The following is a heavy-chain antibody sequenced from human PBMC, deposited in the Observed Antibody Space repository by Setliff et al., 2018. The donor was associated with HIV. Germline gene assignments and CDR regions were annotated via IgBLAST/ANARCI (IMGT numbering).Heavy chain of an antibody. CDR1: GYIFTNDP. J-gene: IGHJ4*02. D-gene: IGHD3-16*02. Sequence: ASVKVSCKASGYIFTNDPMNWVRQAPGQGLEWMGWVNIKTGNPTYAQDFTGRFVFSLDTSVNTAYLEISGLKIEDTAVYFCAREFLLGDLSFPANWGQGTLVTSPQ. CDR3: AREFLLGDLSFPAN. CDR2: VNIKTGNP. V-gene: IGHV7-4-1*02.